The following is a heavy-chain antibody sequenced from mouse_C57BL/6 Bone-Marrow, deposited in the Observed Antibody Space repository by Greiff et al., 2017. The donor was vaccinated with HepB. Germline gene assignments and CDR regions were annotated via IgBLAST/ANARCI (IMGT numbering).Heavy chain of an antibody. CDR1: GFNIKDDY. V-gene: IGHV14-4*01. CDR2: IDPENGDT. Sequence: EVQLQQSGAELVRPGASVKLSCTASGFNIKDDYMHWVKQRPEQGLEWIGWIDPENGDTEYASKFQGKATITADTSSNTAYLQLSSLTSEDTAVYYCTTDDYDAWFAYWGQGTLVTVSA. D-gene: IGHD2-4*01. CDR3: TTDDYDAWFAY. J-gene: IGHJ3*01.